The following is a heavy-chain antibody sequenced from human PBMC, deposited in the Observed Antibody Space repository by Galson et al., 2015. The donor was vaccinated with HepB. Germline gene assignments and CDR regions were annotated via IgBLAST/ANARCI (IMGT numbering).Heavy chain of an antibody. V-gene: IGHV1-18*01. CDR1: GYTFSSYS. D-gene: IGHD2-15*01. Sequence: SVKVSCKASGYTFSSYSITWVRQAPGQGLEWVGWISPHNRYTNYAQNFQGRVTMTTDTSTNTAYMELRSLRSDDTAIYYCARGAVVVGGGSTENNGFDPWGRGTLVTVSS. CDR2: ISPHNRYT. J-gene: IGHJ5*02. CDR3: ARGAVVVGGGSTENNGFDP.